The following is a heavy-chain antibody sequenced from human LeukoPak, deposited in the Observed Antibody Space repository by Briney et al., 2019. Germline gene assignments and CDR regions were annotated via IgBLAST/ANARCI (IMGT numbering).Heavy chain of an antibody. CDR2: IYYSGST. J-gene: IGHJ6*04. CDR1: GGSISSGGYY. D-gene: IGHD3-3*01. Sequence: PSETLSLTCTVSGGSISSGGYYWSWIRQHPGKGLEWIGYIYYSGSTYYNPSLKSRVTISVDTSKNQFSLKLSSVTAADTAVYYCARGRVGGVVIMGSVDVWGKGTTVTVSS. CDR3: ARGRVGGVVIMGSVDV. V-gene: IGHV4-31*03.